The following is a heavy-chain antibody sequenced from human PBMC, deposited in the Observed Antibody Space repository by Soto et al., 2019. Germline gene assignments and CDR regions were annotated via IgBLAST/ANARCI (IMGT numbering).Heavy chain of an antibody. CDR3: ARGGDWLVQDY. CDR1: GGSISSYY. V-gene: IGHV4-59*01. J-gene: IGHJ4*02. CDR2: IYYSGST. D-gene: IGHD6-19*01. Sequence: QVQLQESGPGLVKPSETLSLTCTVSGGSISSYYWSWIRQPPGKGLEWIGYIYYSGSTNYNPSLKSRVTISVDTSKNQFSLKLSSVTAADTAVYYCARGGDWLVQDYWGQGTLVTVSS.